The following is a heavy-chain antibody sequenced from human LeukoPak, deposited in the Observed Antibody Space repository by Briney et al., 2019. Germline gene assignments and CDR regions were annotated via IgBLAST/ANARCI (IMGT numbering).Heavy chain of an antibody. D-gene: IGHD6-13*01. CDR2: ISSSSSYI. CDR3: ASRGFGAAASRGY. Sequence: GSLRLSCAASGFTFSSYSMNWVRQAPGKGLEWVSSISSSSSYIYYADSVKGRFTISRDNAKNSLYLQMNSLRAEDTDVYYCASRGFGAAASRGYWGQGTLVTVSS. CDR1: GFTFSSYS. V-gene: IGHV3-21*01. J-gene: IGHJ4*02.